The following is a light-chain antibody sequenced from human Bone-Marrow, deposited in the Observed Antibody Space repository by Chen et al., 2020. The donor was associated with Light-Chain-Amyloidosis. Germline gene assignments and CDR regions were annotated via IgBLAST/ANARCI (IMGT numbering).Light chain of an antibody. Sequence: NFMLTQPHSVSESPGKTVIISCTRSSGSIATNYVQWYQQRPGSSPTTGIYEDEQRPSGVPDRFSGALDRSTNSASLTISGLKTEDEADYDCQSYQGSSQGVFGGGTKLTVL. CDR3: QSYQGSSQGV. J-gene: IGLJ3*02. CDR1: SGSIATNY. V-gene: IGLV6-57*01. CDR2: EDE.